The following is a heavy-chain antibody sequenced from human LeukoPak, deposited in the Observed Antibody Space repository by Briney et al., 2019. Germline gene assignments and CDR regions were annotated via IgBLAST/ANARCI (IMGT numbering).Heavy chain of an antibody. J-gene: IGHJ1*01. V-gene: IGHV3-23*01. CDR1: GFTVSSNY. Sequence: GGSLRLSCAASGFTVSSNYMSWVRQAPGKGLEWVSTISGSGGSTYYADSVKGRFTISRDNSKNTLYLQLNSLRAEDTAVYYCAIRGGYGYFQHWGQGTLVTVSS. D-gene: IGHD2-15*01. CDR2: ISGSGGST. CDR3: AIRGGYGYFQH.